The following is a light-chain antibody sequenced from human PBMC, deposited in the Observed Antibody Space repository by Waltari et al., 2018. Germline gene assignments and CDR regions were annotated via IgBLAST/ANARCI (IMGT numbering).Light chain of an antibody. CDR3: SSFTSSTTGI. J-gene: IGLJ2*01. V-gene: IGLV2-14*03. Sequence: SALTQPDSVSGSPGQSITISCSGISSDSGAYEYVSWYQQQPGKAPKVIIYDVNNRPSGVSNRFSGSKSGSSASLTISGLQAEDEADYYCSSFTSSTTGIFGGGTKVTVL. CDR1: SSDSGAYEY. CDR2: DVN.